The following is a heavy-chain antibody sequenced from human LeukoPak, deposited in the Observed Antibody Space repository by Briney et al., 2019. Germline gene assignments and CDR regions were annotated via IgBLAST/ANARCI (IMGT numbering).Heavy chain of an antibody. CDR1: GGSISSYY. CDR2: IYTSGST. V-gene: IGHV4-4*07. J-gene: IGHJ4*02. CDR3: AREYYDSSGYYPEYYYFDY. D-gene: IGHD3-22*01. Sequence: SETLSLACTVSGGSISSYYWSWIRQPAGKGLEWIGRIYTSGSTNYNPSLKSRVTMSVDTSKNQFSLKLSSVTAADTAVYYCAREYYDSSGYYPEYYYFDYWGQGTLVTVSS.